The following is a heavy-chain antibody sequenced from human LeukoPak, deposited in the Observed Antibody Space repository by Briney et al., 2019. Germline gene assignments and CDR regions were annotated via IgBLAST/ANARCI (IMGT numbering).Heavy chain of an antibody. Sequence: SVKVSCKASGGTFSNYAISWVRQAPGQGLEWMGGIIPIFGTANYAQKFQGRVTITADESTSTAYMELSSLRSEDTAVYYCARSRDGYNFYFDYWGQGTLVTVSS. CDR3: ARSRDGYNFYFDY. V-gene: IGHV1-69*13. CDR1: GGTFSNYA. D-gene: IGHD5-24*01. CDR2: IIPIFGTA. J-gene: IGHJ4*02.